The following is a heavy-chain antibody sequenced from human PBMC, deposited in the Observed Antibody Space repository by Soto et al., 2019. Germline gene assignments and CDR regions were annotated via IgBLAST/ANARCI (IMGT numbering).Heavy chain of an antibody. V-gene: IGHV5-51*01. J-gene: IGHJ6*02. CDR1: GYSFTSYW. D-gene: IGHD2-15*01. CDR2: IYPGDSDT. CDR3: ARHRQWGSGDYYYYGMDV. Sequence: PGESLKISCKGSGYSFTSYWIGWVRQMPGKGLEWMGIIYPGDSDTRYSPSFQGQVTISADKSISTAYLQWSSLKASDTAMYYCARHRQWGSGDYYYYGMDVWGQGTTVTVSS.